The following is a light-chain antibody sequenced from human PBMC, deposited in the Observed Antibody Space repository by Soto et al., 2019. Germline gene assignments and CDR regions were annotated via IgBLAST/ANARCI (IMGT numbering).Light chain of an antibody. CDR1: SSDVGAYKY. V-gene: IGLV2-8*01. CDR2: EVS. J-gene: IGLJ3*02. CDR3: TSYVGRNIWV. Sequence: QSVLTQPPSASGSPGQSVTISCTGTSSDVGAYKYVSWYQQYPGKAPKLMIYEVSKRPSGVPDRFSGSKSGNTASLTVSGLQADDEDDSYCTSYVGRNIWVFGGVTKLTVL.